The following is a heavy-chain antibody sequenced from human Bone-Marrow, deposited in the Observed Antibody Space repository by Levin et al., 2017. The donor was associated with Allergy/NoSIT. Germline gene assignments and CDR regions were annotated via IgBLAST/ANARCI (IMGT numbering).Heavy chain of an antibody. CDR2: IKQDGSET. J-gene: IGHJ3*02. V-gene: IGHV3-7*01. CDR3: AREKTGPRGGFDI. Sequence: GGSLRLSCAASGFPFTSSWMSWVRQAPGKGLEWVANIKQDGSETHLVDSVKGRFSISRDNAKNSLYLQMNSLRAEDTAVYYCAREKTGPRGGFDIWGRGTLVTVSS. CDR1: GFPFTSSW. D-gene: IGHD1-1*01.